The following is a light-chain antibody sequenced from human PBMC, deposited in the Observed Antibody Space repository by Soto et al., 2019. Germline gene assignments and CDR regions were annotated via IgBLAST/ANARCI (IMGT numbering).Light chain of an antibody. J-gene: IGLJ2*01. CDR3: SSYTRSGTLGVV. Sequence: QSVLTQPASVSGSPGQSVTISCTGTSSDVGDYNFVSWYQQHPGKAPKLMIYDVRNRPSGVSNRFSGSKSGNTASLTISGLQADDEADYYCSSYTRSGTLGVVFGGGTKLTVL. CDR2: DVR. V-gene: IGLV2-14*01. CDR1: SSDVGDYNF.